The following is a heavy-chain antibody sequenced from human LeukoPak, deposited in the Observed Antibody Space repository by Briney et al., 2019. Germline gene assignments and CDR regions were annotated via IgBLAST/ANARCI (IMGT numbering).Heavy chain of an antibody. D-gene: IGHD6-13*01. V-gene: IGHV3-30*18. CDR3: AKVAAVGTIRQSLDM. Sequence: GRSLRLSCATSGFTFSDYGMHWVRQAPGKGLEWVAVISHDGSTKYHADSVKGRFTISRHNSNNTLYLEMNSLRVEDTAVYYCAKVAAVGTIRQSLDMWGQGTVVTVSS. CDR2: ISHDGSTK. CDR1: GFTFSDYG. J-gene: IGHJ3*02.